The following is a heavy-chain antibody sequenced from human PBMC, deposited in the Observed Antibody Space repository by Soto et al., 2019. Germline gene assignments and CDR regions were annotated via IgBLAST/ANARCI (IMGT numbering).Heavy chain of an antibody. Sequence: QVQLVQSGAEVKKPGASVKVSCKASGYTFTSYGISWVRQAPGQGLEWMGWISAYNGNTNYAQKLQGRVTMTTDTSTSTAYMELRSLRSDDTPVYYYASGEVFGDRYCYWFVPWGQETLVTVSS. D-gene: IGHD2-21*02. J-gene: IGHJ5*02. CDR3: ASGEVFGDRYCYWFVP. CDR2: ISAYNGNT. CDR1: GYTFTSYG. V-gene: IGHV1-18*01.